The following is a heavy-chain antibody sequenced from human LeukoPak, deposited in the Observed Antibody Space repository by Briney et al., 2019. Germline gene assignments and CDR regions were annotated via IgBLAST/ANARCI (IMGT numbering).Heavy chain of an antibody. D-gene: IGHD5-24*01. CDR2: IYYSGST. J-gene: IGHJ2*01. Sequence: SETLPLTCSVSGGSFSGNYWTWIRQPPGRGLEWIGYIYYSGSTNYNPSLKSRVTISVDTSKNQFSLKLSSVTAADTAVYYCARRTGREMATIRSWYFDLWGRGTLVTVSS. CDR3: ARRTGREMATIRSWYFDL. CDR1: GGSFSGNY. V-gene: IGHV4-59*08.